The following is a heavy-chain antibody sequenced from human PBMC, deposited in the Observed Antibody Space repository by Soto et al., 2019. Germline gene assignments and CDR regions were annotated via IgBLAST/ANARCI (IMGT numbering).Heavy chain of an antibody. D-gene: IGHD2-15*01. CDR3: ARDKCSGGSCYYYYGMDV. V-gene: IGHV3-13*01. CDR2: IGTAGDT. Sequence: GGSLRLSCAASGFTFSSYDMHWVRQATGKGLEWVSAIGTAGDTYYPGSVKGRFTISRENAKNSLYLQMNSLKAEDTAVYYWARDKCSGGSCYYYYGMDVWGQGTTVTVSS. CDR1: GFTFSSYD. J-gene: IGHJ6*02.